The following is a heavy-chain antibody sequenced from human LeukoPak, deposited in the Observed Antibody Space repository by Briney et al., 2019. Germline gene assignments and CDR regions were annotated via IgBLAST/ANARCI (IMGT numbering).Heavy chain of an antibody. CDR3: AGPSLSSGWPSFDY. D-gene: IGHD6-19*01. J-gene: IGHJ4*02. Sequence: GGSLRLSCAASRFTVSSNYMSWVRQAPGKGLEWVSVIYVGGGTYYADSVKGRFTISRDNSKNTLYLQTNSLRAEDTAVYYCAGPSLSSGWPSFDYWGQGTLVTVSS. V-gene: IGHV3-66*04. CDR1: RFTVSSNY. CDR2: IYVGGGT.